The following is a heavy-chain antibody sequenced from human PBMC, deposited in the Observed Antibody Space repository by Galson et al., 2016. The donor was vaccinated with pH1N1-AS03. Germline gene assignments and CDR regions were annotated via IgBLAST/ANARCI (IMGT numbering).Heavy chain of an antibody. D-gene: IGHD3-22*01. CDR1: GFTFSIYG. CDR2: ISYDGNNK. CDR3: ARDAPPPGDSDSSGIFDH. Sequence: SLRLSCAASGFTFSIYGIHWVRQAPGKGLEWVAVISYDGNNKYYADSVKGRFTISRDNSNNRLYLQMNSLRSEDTAVYYCARDAPPPGDSDSSGIFDHWGQGT. J-gene: IGHJ4*02. V-gene: IGHV3-30*03.